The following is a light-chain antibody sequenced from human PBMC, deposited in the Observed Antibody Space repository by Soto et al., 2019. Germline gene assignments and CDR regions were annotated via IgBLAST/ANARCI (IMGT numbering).Light chain of an antibody. CDR2: DAS. V-gene: IGKV3-11*01. Sequence: EIVLTQSPATLSLSPGERATLSCRASQSVSTYLAWYQQKPGQAPRPLIYDASKRATGIPARFSGSGSGTDFTLTISSLEPEDSATYYCQQAYSTPWTFGQGTKVEIK. J-gene: IGKJ1*01. CDR3: QQAYSTPWT. CDR1: QSVSTY.